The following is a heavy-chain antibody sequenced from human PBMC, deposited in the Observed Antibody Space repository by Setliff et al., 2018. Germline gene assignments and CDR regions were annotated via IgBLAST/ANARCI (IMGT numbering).Heavy chain of an antibody. CDR2: IYYSGST. CDR3: ARSGYYSIDAFDI. V-gene: IGHV4-31*03. CDR1: GGSISGGGYY. D-gene: IGHD3-22*01. Sequence: SETLSLTCTVSGGSISGGGYYWSWIRQHPRKGLEWIGYIYYSGSTNYTPSLKSRVTLSVDTSRNRFSLKLNSVTAADTAVYYCARSGYYSIDAFDIWGQGTMVTVSS. J-gene: IGHJ3*02.